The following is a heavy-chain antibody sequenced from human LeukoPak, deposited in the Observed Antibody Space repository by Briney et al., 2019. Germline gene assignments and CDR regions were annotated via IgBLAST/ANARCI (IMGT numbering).Heavy chain of an antibody. CDR2: IIPIFGTA. V-gene: IGHV1-69*05. D-gene: IGHD4-23*01. Sequence: SVKVSCKASGGTFSSYAISWVRQAPGQGLEWMGRIIPIFGTANYAQKFQGRVTIATDESTSTAYMELSSLRSEDTAVYYCARVGDDYGGFDIWGQETMVTVSS. CDR3: ARVGDDYGGFDI. J-gene: IGHJ3*02. CDR1: GGTFSSYA.